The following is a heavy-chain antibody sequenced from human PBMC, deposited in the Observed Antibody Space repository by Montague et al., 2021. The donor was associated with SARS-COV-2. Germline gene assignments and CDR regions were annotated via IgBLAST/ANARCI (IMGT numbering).Heavy chain of an antibody. D-gene: IGHD5-12*01. CDR1: GGSMTSALYY. J-gene: IGHJ6*02. V-gene: IGHV4-31*03. CDR2: ITSSGRT. CDR3: ARKNIALGYGVDA. Sequence: TLSLTCSVSGGSMTSALYYWSWIRQRPGKGLEWIAYITSSGRTNYNSSLRSRLSISLDASNSQFSLKLSSVTAADTAVYYCARKNIALGYGVDAWGQGTTVTVSS.